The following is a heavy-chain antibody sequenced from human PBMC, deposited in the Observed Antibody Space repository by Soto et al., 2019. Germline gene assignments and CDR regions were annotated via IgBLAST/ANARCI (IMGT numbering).Heavy chain of an antibody. J-gene: IGHJ4*02. V-gene: IGHV3-30-3*01. CDR1: GFTFSSYT. CDR3: AKAPGTYSGYDLLFDY. D-gene: IGHD5-12*01. Sequence: GGSLILSCAASGFTFSSYTMHWVRQAPGKGLEWVALISYDGSNKYYADSVKGRFTISRDDSKNTLFLQMDSLRAEDTAVYYCAKAPGTYSGYDLLFDYWGQGTLVTVSS. CDR2: ISYDGSNK.